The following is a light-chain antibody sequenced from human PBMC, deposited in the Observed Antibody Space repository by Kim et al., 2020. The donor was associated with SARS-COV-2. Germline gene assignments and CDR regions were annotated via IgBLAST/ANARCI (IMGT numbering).Light chain of an antibody. J-gene: IGKJ2*01. CDR3: QHFGSSPPMYT. CDR1: QSVSRSY. V-gene: IGKV3-20*01. Sequence: EIMLSQSPGTLSLSPGERATLSCRASQSVSRSYLAWYQQKTGQAPRLLIYGASSRATDIPDRFSGSGSGTDFTLTISRLEPEDFAVYYCQHFGSSPPMYTFGQGTKLE. CDR2: GAS.